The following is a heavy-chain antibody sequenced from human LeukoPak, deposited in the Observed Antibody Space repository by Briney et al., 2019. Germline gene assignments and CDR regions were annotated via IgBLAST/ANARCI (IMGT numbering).Heavy chain of an antibody. V-gene: IGHV3-23*01. J-gene: IGHJ6*03. Sequence: GGSLRLSSAASGFTFSSYAMSTVRHAPGERLEWGSEISGSGGSTYYADSVKGRFTISRDNSKNTLYLQVNSLRADDTAVYYCAKGEKNYYYYYMDVWGKGTTVTVSS. CDR1: GFTFSSYA. CDR2: ISGSGGST. CDR3: AKGEKNYYYYYMDV.